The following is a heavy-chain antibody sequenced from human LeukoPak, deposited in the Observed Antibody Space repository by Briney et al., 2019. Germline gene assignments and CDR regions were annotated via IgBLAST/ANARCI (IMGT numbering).Heavy chain of an antibody. CDR2: INQSGNT. J-gene: IGHJ5*02. CDR1: GGSVSGYY. D-gene: IGHD6-13*01. CDR3: ARVGSSSWSDRNWFDP. V-gene: IGHV4-34*01. Sequence: SETLSLTCAVYGGSVSGYYWSWIRQPPGKGLEWIGEINQSGNTNYNSSLKSRVTISVDTSKNWFSLRLSSVTAADTAVYYCARVGSSSWSDRNWFDPWGQGTLVTVSS.